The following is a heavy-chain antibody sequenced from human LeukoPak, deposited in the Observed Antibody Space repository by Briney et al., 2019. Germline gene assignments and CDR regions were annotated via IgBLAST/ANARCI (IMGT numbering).Heavy chain of an antibody. V-gene: IGHV1-46*01. CDR2: INPSGGST. CDR3: ARDGEVASSYGYYYYYMDV. CDR1: GYTFTTYY. J-gene: IGHJ6*03. Sequence: ASVKVSCKASGYTFTTYYMHWVRQAPGQGLEWMGRINPSGGSTSYAQKFQGRVTMTRDTSTSTVYMELSSLRSEDTAVYYCARDGEVASSYGYYYYYMDVWGKGTTVTVSS. D-gene: IGHD5-18*01.